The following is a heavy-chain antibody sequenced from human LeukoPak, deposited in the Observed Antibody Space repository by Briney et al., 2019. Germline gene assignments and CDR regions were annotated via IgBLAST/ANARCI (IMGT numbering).Heavy chain of an antibody. Sequence: ASVKVSCKASGYTFTSYYMHWVRQAPGQGLEWMGIINPSGGSTSYAQKFQGRVTMTRDTSTSTVYMELSSLRSEDTAVCYCASTPHDYYDSSGYFDYWGQGTLVTVSS. J-gene: IGHJ4*02. CDR2: INPSGGST. CDR3: ASTPHDYYDSSGYFDY. D-gene: IGHD3-22*01. CDR1: GYTFTSYY. V-gene: IGHV1-46*01.